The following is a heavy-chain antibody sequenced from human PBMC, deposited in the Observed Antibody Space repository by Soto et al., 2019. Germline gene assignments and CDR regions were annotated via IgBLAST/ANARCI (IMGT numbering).Heavy chain of an antibody. CDR3: ARHGYNFLTGYSRKDFDY. D-gene: IGHD3-9*01. Sequence: QLQLQESGPGLVKPSETLSLTCTVSGGSISSSSYYWGWIRQPPGKGLEWIGSIYYSGSTYYSPSLKSRVTISVDTSKNQFSLKLSSVTAADTAVYYCARHGYNFLTGYSRKDFDYWGQGTLVTVSS. J-gene: IGHJ4*02. V-gene: IGHV4-39*01. CDR2: IYYSGST. CDR1: GGSISSSSYY.